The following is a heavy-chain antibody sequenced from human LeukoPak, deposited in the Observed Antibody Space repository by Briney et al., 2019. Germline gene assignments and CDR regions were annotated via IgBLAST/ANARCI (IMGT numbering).Heavy chain of an antibody. CDR3: AKDYGSGSYLDY. CDR2: ISGSGGST. J-gene: IGHJ4*02. CDR1: GFTFSSYA. D-gene: IGHD3-10*01. Sequence: GGSLRLSCAASGFTFSSYAMSWVRQAPGKGLEWVSAISGSGGSTYCADSVKGRFTISRDNSKNTLYLQMNSLRAEDTAVYYCAKDYGSGSYLDYWGQGTLVTVSS. V-gene: IGHV3-23*01.